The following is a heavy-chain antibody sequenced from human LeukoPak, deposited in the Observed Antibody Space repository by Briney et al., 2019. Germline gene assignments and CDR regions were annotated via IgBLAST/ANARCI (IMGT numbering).Heavy chain of an antibody. J-gene: IGHJ6*02. Sequence: PSETLSLTCTVSGGSISSYYWSWIRQPAGKGLEWIGCIYTSGSTNYNPSLKSRVTVSVDTSKNQFSLKLSSVTAADTAVYYCARDSYIAVAGTNYYYGMDVWGQGTTVTVSS. CDR3: ARDSYIAVAGTNYYYGMDV. V-gene: IGHV4-4*07. CDR2: IYTSGST. CDR1: GGSISSYY. D-gene: IGHD6-19*01.